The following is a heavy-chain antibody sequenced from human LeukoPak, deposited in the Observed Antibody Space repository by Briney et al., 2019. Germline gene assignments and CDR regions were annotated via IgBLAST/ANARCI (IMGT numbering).Heavy chain of an antibody. D-gene: IGHD3-22*01. CDR3: AKAVSRRVIRSYMEV. CDR2: ISWDGGST. V-gene: IGHV3-43*01. Sequence: GGSLRLSCAASGFTFDDYTMNWVRQAPGMGLEWVSLISWDGGSTNYADSVKGRFTISRDNSKNSLYLQMNSLRSEDTALYYCAKAVSRRVIRSYMEVWGKGTTVTVSS. CDR1: GFTFDDYT. J-gene: IGHJ6*03.